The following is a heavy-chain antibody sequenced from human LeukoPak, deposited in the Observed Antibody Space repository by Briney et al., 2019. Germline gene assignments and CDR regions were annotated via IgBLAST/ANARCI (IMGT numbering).Heavy chain of an antibody. CDR3: ARNLYNNSYYDAFDI. CDR1: GGSISSGGYY. CDR2: IYYSGST. J-gene: IGHJ3*02. D-gene: IGHD3-10*01. Sequence: SQTLSLTCTVSGGSISSGGYYWSWFRQHPGKGLEWIGYIYYSGSTYHNPSLKSRVTISIDASKKQFSLKLSSVTAADTAIYYCARNLYNNSYYDAFDIWGQGTMVTVSS. V-gene: IGHV4-31*03.